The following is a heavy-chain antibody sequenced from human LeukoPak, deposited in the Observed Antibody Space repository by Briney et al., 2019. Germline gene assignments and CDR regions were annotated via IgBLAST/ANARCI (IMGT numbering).Heavy chain of an antibody. CDR2: IKQDGSEK. CDR3: ARSLCSSTSCHHPYNWFDP. CDR1: GFTFSSYW. Sequence: GGSLRLSCAASGFTFSSYWMSWVRQAPGKGLEWVANIKQDGSEKYYVDSVKGRFTISRDNAKNSLYLQMNSLRAEDTAVYYCARSLCSSTSCHHPYNWFDPWGQGTLVTVSS. D-gene: IGHD2-2*01. V-gene: IGHV3-7*01. J-gene: IGHJ5*02.